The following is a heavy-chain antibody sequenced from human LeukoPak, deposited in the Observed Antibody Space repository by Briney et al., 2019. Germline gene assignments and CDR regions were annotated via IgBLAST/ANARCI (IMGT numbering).Heavy chain of an antibody. CDR3: AKEVRESAWFYFDY. CDR2: IRSSGDST. D-gene: IGHD3-10*01. V-gene: IGHV3-23*01. Sequence: GGSLRLSCAASGFTFSSFEMIWVRQAPGKGLEWVSSIRSSGDSTYYADSVKGRFTISRDNSRNTLYLQMNSLRAEDTAVYYCAKEVRESAWFYFDYWGQGTLATVSS. J-gene: IGHJ4*02. CDR1: GFTFSSFE.